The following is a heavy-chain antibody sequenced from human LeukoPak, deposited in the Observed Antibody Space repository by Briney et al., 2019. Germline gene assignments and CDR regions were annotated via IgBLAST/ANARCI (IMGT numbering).Heavy chain of an antibody. CDR3: ARDYSTYCSSTSCQTAHDI. CDR2: INPNSGGT. V-gene: IGHV1-2*02. D-gene: IGHD2-2*01. J-gene: IGHJ3*02. Sequence: ASVKVSCKASGYTFTGYYMHWVRQAPGQGLEWMGWINPNSGGTNYAQKFQGRVTMTRDTSISTAHMELSRLRSDDTAVYYCARDYSTYCSSTSCQTAHDIWGQGTMVTVSS. CDR1: GYTFTGYY.